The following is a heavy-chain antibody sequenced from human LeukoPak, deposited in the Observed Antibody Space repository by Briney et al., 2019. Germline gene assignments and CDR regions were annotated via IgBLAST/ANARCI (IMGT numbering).Heavy chain of an antibody. CDR1: GGSISSYY. V-gene: IGHV4-59*08. Sequence: PSETLSLTCTVSGGSISSYYWSWIRQPPGKGLEWIGYIYYSGSTNYNPSLKSRVTISVDTSKNQFSLKLSSVTAADTAVYYCARSSSYRHYNPQYYGMDVWGQGTTVTVSS. CDR2: IYYSGST. J-gene: IGHJ6*02. D-gene: IGHD2-15*01. CDR3: ARSSSYRHYNPQYYGMDV.